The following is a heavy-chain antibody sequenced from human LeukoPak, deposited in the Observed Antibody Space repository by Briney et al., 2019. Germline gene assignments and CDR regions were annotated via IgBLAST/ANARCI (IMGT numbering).Heavy chain of an antibody. J-gene: IGHJ4*02. D-gene: IGHD3-10*01. CDR2: ISTSGRT. V-gene: IGHV4-4*07. Sequence: PSETLSLTCSVPTASITSYYWTWIRQPAGKGLEWIGRISTSGRTDYNLSLKSRVTMSVDTSKNQFSLNLNSVTAADTAVYYCARESSGDLGFEYWGQGTQVTVSS. CDR3: ARESSGDLGFEY. CDR1: TASITSYY.